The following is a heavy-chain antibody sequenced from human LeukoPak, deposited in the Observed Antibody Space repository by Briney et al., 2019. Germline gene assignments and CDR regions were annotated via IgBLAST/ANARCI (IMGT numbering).Heavy chain of an antibody. Sequence: GGSLRLSCAASGFTFSSYAMSWVRQAPGKVLEWDSTISGSANTDYADSVKGRFTISRDNSKNTLYLQMNSLRAEDTAVYYCAKSASGWYNFDNWGQGTLVTVSS. CDR3: AKSASGWYNFDN. CDR2: ISGSANT. V-gene: IGHV3-23*01. CDR1: GFTFSSYA. D-gene: IGHD6-19*01. J-gene: IGHJ4*02.